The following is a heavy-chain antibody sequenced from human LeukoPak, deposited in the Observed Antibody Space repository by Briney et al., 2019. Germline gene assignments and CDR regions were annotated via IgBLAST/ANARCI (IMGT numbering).Heavy chain of an antibody. CDR2: ISYDGSNK. CDR1: GFTFSSYG. D-gene: IGHD2-2*01. J-gene: IGHJ6*02. V-gene: IGHV3-30*18. Sequence: GGSRRLSCAASGFTFSSYGMHWVRQAPGKGLEWVAVISYDGSNKYYADSVKGRFTISRDNSKNTLYLQMYSLRAEDTAVYYCAKDRDCSSTSCDYYYGMDVWGQGTTVTVSS. CDR3: AKDRDCSSTSCDYYYGMDV.